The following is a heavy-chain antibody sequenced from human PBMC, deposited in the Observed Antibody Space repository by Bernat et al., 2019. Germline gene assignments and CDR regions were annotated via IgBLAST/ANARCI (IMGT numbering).Heavy chain of an antibody. J-gene: IGHJ6*02. V-gene: IGHV5-10-1*03. Sequence: EVQLVQSGAEVKKPGESLRISCKGSGYSFTSYWISWVRQMPGKGLEWMGRIDPSDSYTNYSPSFQGQVTISDDKSISTAYLQWSSLKASDTAMYYCARGKVPAANFYYGMDVWGQGTTVTVSS. CDR1: GYSFTSYW. CDR2: IDPSDSYT. CDR3: ARGKVPAANFYYGMDV. D-gene: IGHD2-2*01.